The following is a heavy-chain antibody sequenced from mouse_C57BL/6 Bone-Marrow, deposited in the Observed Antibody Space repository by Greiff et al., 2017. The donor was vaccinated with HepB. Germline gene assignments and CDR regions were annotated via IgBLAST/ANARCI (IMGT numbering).Heavy chain of an antibody. J-gene: IGHJ3*01. Sequence: EVKLMESGGDLVKPGGSLKLSCAASGFTFSSYGMSWVRQTPDKRLEWVATISSGGSYTYYPDSVKGRFTISRDNAKNTLYLQMSSLKSEDTAMDDCERQDGYAWFAYWGQGTLVTVSA. V-gene: IGHV5-6*01. CDR3: ERQDGYAWFAY. D-gene: IGHD2-2*01. CDR1: GFTFSSYG. CDR2: ISSGGSYT.